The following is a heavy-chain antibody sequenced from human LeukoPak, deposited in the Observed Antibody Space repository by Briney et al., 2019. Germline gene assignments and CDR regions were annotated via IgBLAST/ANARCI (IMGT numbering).Heavy chain of an antibody. D-gene: IGHD6-13*01. CDR1: GFTFSSYS. J-gene: IGHJ5*02. CDR3: ARSSRSSRRFDP. Sequence: GGSLRLSCAASGFTFSSYSMNWVRQAPGKGLEWVSSISSSSSYTHYADSVKGRFTISRDNAKNSLYLQMNRLRAEDTAVYYCARSSRSSRRFDPWGQGTLVTVSS. CDR2: ISSSSSYT. V-gene: IGHV3-21*01.